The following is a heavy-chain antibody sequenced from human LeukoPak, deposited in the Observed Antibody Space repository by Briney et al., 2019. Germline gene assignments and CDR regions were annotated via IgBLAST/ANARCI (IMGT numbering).Heavy chain of an antibody. CDR2: TYYRSKWYN. CDR1: GDSVSSNSGT. V-gene: IGHV6-1*01. J-gene: IGHJ5*02. Sequence: HSQTLSLTCAISGDSVSSNSGTWNWIRQSPSRGLEWLGRTYYRSKWYNDYAVSVRGRITVNPDTSKNQFSLHLNSVTPEDTAVYYCARRLTQYDCFDPWGQGILVTVSS. CDR3: ARRLTQYDCFDP. D-gene: IGHD2-2*01.